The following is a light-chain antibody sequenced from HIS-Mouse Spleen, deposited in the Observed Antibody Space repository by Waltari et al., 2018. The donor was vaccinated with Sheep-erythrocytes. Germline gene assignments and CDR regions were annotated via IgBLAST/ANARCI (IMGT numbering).Light chain of an antibody. V-gene: IGLV2-11*01. CDR3: CSYAGSYNHV. Sequence: QSAMTQPRSVSGSPGQSVTISCTGTSSDVGGYNYVSWYQQHPGKAPKLTIYHVSKRPAGVPDRFSGSKSGDTASLTISGLQAEDEADYYCCSYAGSYNHVFATGTKVTVL. CDR1: SSDVGGYNY. CDR2: HVS. J-gene: IGLJ1*01.